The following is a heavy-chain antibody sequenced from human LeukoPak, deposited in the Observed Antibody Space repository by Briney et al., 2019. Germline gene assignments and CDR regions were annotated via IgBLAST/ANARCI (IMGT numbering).Heavy chain of an antibody. V-gene: IGHV4-4*07. CDR2: IYTSGST. CDR3: ARVSGDYSLYYYYYYYMDV. CDR1: GGSISSYY. D-gene: IGHD4-17*01. Sequence: SETLSLTCTVSGGSISSYYWSWIRQPAGKGLEWIGRIYTSGSTNYNPSLKSRVTMSVDTSKNQFSLTLSSVTAADTAVYYCARVSGDYSLYYYYYYYMDVWGKGTTVTVSS. J-gene: IGHJ6*03.